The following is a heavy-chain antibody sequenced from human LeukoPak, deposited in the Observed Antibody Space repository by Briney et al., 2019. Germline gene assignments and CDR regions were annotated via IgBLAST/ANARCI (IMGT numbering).Heavy chain of an antibody. J-gene: IGHJ4*02. D-gene: IGHD1-26*01. V-gene: IGHV4-34*01. CDR3: ATDSGSYYGFDY. CDR2: INHSGST. CDR1: GGSFSGYY. Sequence: SETLSLTCAVYGGSFSGYYWSWIRQPPGKGLEWIGEINHSGSTNYNPSLKSRVTISVDTSKNQFSLKLSSVTAADTAVCYCATDSGSYYGFDYWGQGTLVTVSS.